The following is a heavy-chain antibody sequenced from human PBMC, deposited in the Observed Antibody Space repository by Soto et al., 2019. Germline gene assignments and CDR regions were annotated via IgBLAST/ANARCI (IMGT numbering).Heavy chain of an antibody. V-gene: IGHV3-30-3*01. Sequence: QVQLVESGGGVVQPGRSLRLSCAASGFTFNSYAMHWVRQAPGKGLEWVAVISYDGSNKYYADSVKGRFTISRDNSKNTRYLRSNSLRAEDTAVYYCERWKGCSGGSCDPYFDYWGQGTLVTVSS. CDR2: ISYDGSNK. D-gene: IGHD2-15*01. CDR1: GFTFNSYA. J-gene: IGHJ4*02. CDR3: ERWKGCSGGSCDPYFDY.